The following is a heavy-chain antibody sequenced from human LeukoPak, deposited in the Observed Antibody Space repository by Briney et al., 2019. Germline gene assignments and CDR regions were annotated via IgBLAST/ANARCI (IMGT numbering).Heavy chain of an antibody. J-gene: IGHJ3*02. V-gene: IGHV3-23*01. CDR1: GFTFSSYV. Sequence: SGGSLRLSCAASGFTFSSYVMSWVRQAAGKGLEWVSGISSSGGSTYYADSVKGRFTTSRDNSKNTLYLQMNGLRAEDTAVYYCAKEGSMKGAFDIWGQGTMVTVSS. CDR2: ISSSGGST. D-gene: IGHD3-10*01. CDR3: AKEGSMKGAFDI.